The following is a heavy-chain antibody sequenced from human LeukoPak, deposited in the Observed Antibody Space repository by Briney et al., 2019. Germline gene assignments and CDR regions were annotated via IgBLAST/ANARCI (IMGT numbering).Heavy chain of an antibody. CDR1: GGSVSSSSYY. D-gene: IGHD3-16*01. CDR2: IYYDGST. Sequence: SETLSLTCTVSGGSVSSSSYYWGWIRQPPGKGLEWIGTIYYDGSTYYNPSLKSRVTISVDTSKNQFSLKLSSVTAADTAVYYCARGGGARYYYYMDVWGKGTTVTISS. J-gene: IGHJ6*03. CDR3: ARGGGARYYYYMDV. V-gene: IGHV4-39*07.